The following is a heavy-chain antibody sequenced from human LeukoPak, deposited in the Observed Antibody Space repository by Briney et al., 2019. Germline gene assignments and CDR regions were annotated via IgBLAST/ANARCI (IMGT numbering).Heavy chain of an antibody. Sequence: ASVKVSRKASGYKFTGYYMHWVRQAPGQGLEWMGIINPSGGSTSYAQKFQGRVTMTRDTSTSTVYMELSSLRSEDTAVYYCARDHSSGWSYYFDYWGQGTLVTVSS. D-gene: IGHD6-19*01. CDR3: ARDHSSGWSYYFDY. CDR1: GYKFTGYY. V-gene: IGHV1-46*01. CDR2: INPSGGST. J-gene: IGHJ4*02.